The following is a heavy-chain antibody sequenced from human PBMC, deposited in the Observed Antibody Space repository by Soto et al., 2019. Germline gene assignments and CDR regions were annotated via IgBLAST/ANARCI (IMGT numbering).Heavy chain of an antibody. CDR3: ARLEGKAYYDFWSGYSNWFDP. CDR1: GGSISSYY. J-gene: IGHJ5*02. V-gene: IGHV4-59*08. D-gene: IGHD3-3*01. CDR2: IYYSGST. Sequence: SETLSLTCTVSGGSISSYYWSWIRQPPGKGLEWIGYIYYSGSTNYNPSLKSRVTISVDTSKNQFSLKLSSVTAADTAVYYCARLEGKAYYDFWSGYSNWFDPWGQGTLVTVS.